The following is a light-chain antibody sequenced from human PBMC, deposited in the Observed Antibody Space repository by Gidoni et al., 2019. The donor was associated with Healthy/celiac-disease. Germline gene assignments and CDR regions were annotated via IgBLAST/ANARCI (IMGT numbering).Light chain of an antibody. Sequence: EIVLTPSPGPLSLSPGERATLSCRASQSVSSSYLAWYQQKPGQAPRLLIYGASSRATGIPDRFSGSGSGTDFTFTISRLELEDFAVYYCQQYGSSPPLTFGGGTKVEIK. CDR1: QSVSSSY. CDR2: GAS. J-gene: IGKJ4*01. CDR3: QQYGSSPPLT. V-gene: IGKV3-20*01.